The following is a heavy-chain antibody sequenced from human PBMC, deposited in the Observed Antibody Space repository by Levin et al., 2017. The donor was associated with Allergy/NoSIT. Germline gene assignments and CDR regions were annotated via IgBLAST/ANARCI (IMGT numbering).Heavy chain of an antibody. CDR1: GFTFSSYG. CDR3: AKADSEQLVPFSDY. D-gene: IGHD6-6*01. Sequence: GESLKISCAASGFTFSSYGMHWVRQAPGKGLEWVAVISYDGSNKYYADSVKGRFTISRDNSKNTLYLQMNSLRAEDTAVYYCAKADSEQLVPFSDYWGQGTLVTVSS. J-gene: IGHJ4*02. V-gene: IGHV3-30*18. CDR2: ISYDGSNK.